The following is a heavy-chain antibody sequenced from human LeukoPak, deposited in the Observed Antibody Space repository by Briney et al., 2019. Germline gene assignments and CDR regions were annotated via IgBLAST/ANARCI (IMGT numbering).Heavy chain of an antibody. CDR2: MNPDSGGT. Sequence: GASVKVSCKASGYTFIGHYIHWVRQAPGQGLEWMGWMNPDSGGTNYAQKFQDRVTMNRDTSITTAYMELSRLTSDDTATYYCARIMEYYDFTPRGFDIWGQGTMVAVSS. V-gene: IGHV1-2*02. CDR3: ARIMEYYDFTPRGFDI. CDR1: GYTFIGHY. D-gene: IGHD3/OR15-3a*01. J-gene: IGHJ3*02.